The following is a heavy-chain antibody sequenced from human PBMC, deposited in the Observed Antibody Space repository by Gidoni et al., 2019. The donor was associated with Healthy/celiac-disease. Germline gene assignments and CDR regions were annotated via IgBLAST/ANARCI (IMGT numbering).Heavy chain of an antibody. CDR3: AGEGGSGSFDY. CDR1: GFTFDDYA. V-gene: IGHV3-9*01. Sequence: EVQLVESGGGLVQPGRSLRLSCAASGFTFDDYAMHWVRQAPGKGLEWVSGISWNSGSIGYADSVKGRFTISRDNAKNSLYLQMNSLRAEDTALYYCAGEGGSGSFDYWGQGTLVTVSS. CDR2: ISWNSGSI. D-gene: IGHD3-10*01. J-gene: IGHJ4*02.